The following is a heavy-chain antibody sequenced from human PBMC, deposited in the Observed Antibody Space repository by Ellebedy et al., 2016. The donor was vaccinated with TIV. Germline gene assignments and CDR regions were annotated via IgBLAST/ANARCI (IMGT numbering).Heavy chain of an antibody. V-gene: IGHV1-69*05. Sequence: AASVKVSCKASGGIFSSYAISWVRQAPGQGLEWMGGIIPMFGTTNYAQDFQGRVTITTDKSTTTVYMELSSLRPEDTAVYYCTRDLTNIVSGDYWGQGTLVTVSS. CDR3: TRDLTNIVSGDY. D-gene: IGHD5/OR15-5a*01. J-gene: IGHJ4*02. CDR1: GGIFSSYA. CDR2: IIPMFGTT.